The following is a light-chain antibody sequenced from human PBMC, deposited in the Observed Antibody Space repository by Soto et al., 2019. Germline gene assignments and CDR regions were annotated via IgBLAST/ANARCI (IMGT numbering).Light chain of an antibody. J-gene: IGLJ3*02. V-gene: IGLV3-21*04. CDR3: QVWDSSSDHPGV. Sequence: SYELTQPPSVSVAPGKTARITCGGNNIGSKSGHWYQQKPGQAPVLVIYYDSDRPSGIPERFSGSNSGNTATLTISRVEAGDEAEYYCQVWDSSSDHPGVFGGGTKLTVL. CDR1: NIGSKS. CDR2: YDS.